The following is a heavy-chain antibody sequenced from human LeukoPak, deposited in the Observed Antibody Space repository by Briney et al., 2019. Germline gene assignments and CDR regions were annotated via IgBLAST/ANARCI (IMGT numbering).Heavy chain of an antibody. J-gene: IGHJ6*03. CDR1: TYISSDLG. V-gene: IGHV1-18*01. CDR3: ARVYLYTTGWSAAYSYSMDV. CDR2: ISGDNGQT. D-gene: IGHD3-16*02. Sequence: ASVKVSCKASTYISSDLGISWVRLAPGGGLEGMGLISGDNGQTDYGQKFYDRVAMTMETHTNADAMEPSGLRADETAIYYFARVYLYTTGWSAAYSYSMDVWGKGTTVIVSS.